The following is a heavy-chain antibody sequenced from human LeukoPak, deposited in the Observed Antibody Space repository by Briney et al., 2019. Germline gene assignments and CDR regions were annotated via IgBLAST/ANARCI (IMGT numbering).Heavy chain of an antibody. CDR3: ARVVVAVGPDY. CDR2: INHSGST. Sequence: SETLSLTCAVYGGSFSGYYWNWIRQPPGKGPEWIGEINHSGSTNYNPALKSRVTLSVDTSKNQFSLKLSSVTAADTAVYYCARVVVAVGPDYWGQGALVTVSS. V-gene: IGHV4-34*01. J-gene: IGHJ4*02. CDR1: GGSFSGYY. D-gene: IGHD2-21*01.